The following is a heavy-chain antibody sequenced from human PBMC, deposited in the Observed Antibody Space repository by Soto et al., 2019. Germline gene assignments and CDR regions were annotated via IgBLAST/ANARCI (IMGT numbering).Heavy chain of an antibody. D-gene: IGHD1-20*01. Sequence: QVQLVQSGAEVKKPGSSVKVSCKASGGTFSSYTISWVRQAPGQGLEWMGRIIPILGIANYAQKFQGRVTITADKSTSTAYMELSSLRSEDTAVYYCARAYNWNDVPALGYWGQGTLVTVSS. J-gene: IGHJ4*02. CDR3: ARAYNWNDVPALGY. CDR2: IIPILGIA. CDR1: GGTFSSYT. V-gene: IGHV1-69*02.